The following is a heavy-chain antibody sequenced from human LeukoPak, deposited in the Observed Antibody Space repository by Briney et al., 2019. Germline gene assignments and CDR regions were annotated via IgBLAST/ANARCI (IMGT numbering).Heavy chain of an antibody. CDR1: GCTFSNYA. Sequence: GVSLTLSCPASGCTFSNYAMSWVRQAPPKGLEWVSAISGSGGSKYYADSVKGRFTISRDNSKNTLYLQMNSLRAEDTAVYYCAKYGDESSGYYSDWGQGTLATVSS. CDR3: AKYGDESSGYYSD. CDR2: ISGSGGSK. D-gene: IGHD3-22*01. V-gene: IGHV3-23*01. J-gene: IGHJ4*02.